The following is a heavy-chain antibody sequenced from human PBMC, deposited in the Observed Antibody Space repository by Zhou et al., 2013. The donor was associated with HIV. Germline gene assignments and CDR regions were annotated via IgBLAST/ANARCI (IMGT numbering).Heavy chain of an antibody. CDR2: IIPIFGTA. D-gene: IGHD3-22*01. J-gene: IGHJ3*02. Sequence: QVQLVQSGAEVKKPGSSVKVSCKASGGTFSSYAISWVRQAPGQGLEWMGGIIPIFGTANYAQKFQGRVTITTDESTSTAYMELSSLRSEDTAVYYCASANYDSSGFDLNGAFDIWGQGTMVTVSS. CDR1: GGTFSSYA. CDR3: ASANYDSSGFDLNGAFDI. V-gene: IGHV1-69*05.